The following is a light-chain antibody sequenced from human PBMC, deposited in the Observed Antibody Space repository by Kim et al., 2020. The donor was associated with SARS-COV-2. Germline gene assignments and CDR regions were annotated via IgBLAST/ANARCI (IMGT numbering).Light chain of an antibody. Sequence: NFMLTQPHSVSESPGNTVTISCSRSSGSIASSYVRWYQQRPGSAPITLIYEDNQRHSGVPDRFSGSVDSSSNSASLTISGLQTEDEADYYCQSYDLNNREIFGGGTKLTVL. V-gene: IGLV6-57*04. CDR1: SGSIASSY. CDR3: QSYDLNNREI. CDR2: EDN. J-gene: IGLJ2*01.